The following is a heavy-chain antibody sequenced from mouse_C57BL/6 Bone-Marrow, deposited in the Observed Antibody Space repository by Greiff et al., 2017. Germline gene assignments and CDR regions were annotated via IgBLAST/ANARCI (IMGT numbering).Heavy chain of an antibody. V-gene: IGHV1-64*01. J-gene: IGHJ2*01. CDR2: IHPNSGST. CDR1: GYTFTSYW. CDR3: ADDGYYPFDY. Sequence: QVQLQQPGAELVKPGASVKLSCKASGYTFTSYWMHWVKQRPGQGLEWIGMIHPNSGSTNYNEKFKSKATLTVDKASSTADMQLSSLTSEDSAVYYCADDGYYPFDYWGQGTTLTVSS. D-gene: IGHD2-3*01.